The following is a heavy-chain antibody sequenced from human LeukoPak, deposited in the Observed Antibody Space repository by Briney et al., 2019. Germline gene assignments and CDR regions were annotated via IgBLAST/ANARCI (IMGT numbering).Heavy chain of an antibody. CDR3: ARDSSSSHYYYYMDV. CDR1: GFSFSDAN. J-gene: IGHJ6*03. D-gene: IGHD6-6*01. V-gene: IGHV3-21*01. Sequence: GGSLRLSCVASGFSFSDANMNWVRQAPGKGLEWVSSISSSSSYIYYADSVKGRFTISRDNAKNSLYLQMNSLRAEDTAVYYCARDSSSSHYYYYMDVWGKGTTVTVSS. CDR2: ISSSSSYI.